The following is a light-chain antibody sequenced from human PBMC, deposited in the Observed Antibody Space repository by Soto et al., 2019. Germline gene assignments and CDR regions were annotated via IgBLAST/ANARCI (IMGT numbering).Light chain of an antibody. CDR2: GAS. Sequence: EIVMTQSPATLSVSPGERATLSCRASQSVSSDLAWYQQKPGRAPRLLIYGASTRATGIPARFSGGGSGTEFTITITSLQSEDFAVYYCQQYKKWPPSMYTFGQGTKLEIK. J-gene: IGKJ2*01. V-gene: IGKV3-15*01. CDR1: QSVSSD. CDR3: QQYKKWPPSMYT.